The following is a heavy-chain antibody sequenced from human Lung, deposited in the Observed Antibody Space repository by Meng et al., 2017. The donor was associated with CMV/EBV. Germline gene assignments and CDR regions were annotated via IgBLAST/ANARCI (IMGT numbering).Heavy chain of an antibody. CDR1: SGSISGHF. Sequence: SETLSLXCSVSSGSISGHFCSWIRQPPGKGLEWIGYIYSRGGSSYNPSLQSRVTISVDTSKNQVSLKLRSVTAADTAVYYCASFLAGAGPAVDNWGRGTPVTVSS. CDR3: ASFLAGAGPAVDN. J-gene: IGHJ4*02. D-gene: IGHD6-19*01. CDR2: IYSRGGS. V-gene: IGHV4-59*03.